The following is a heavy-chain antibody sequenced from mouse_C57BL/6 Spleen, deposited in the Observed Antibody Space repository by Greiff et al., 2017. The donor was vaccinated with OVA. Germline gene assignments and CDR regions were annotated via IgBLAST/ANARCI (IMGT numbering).Heavy chain of an antibody. CDR2: IYPRDGST. Sequence: QVQLQQSGPELVKPGASVKLSCKASGYTFTSYDINWVKQRPGQGLEWIGWIYPRDGSTKYNEKFKGKATLTVDTSSSTAYMELHSLTSEDSAVYFCAREKIITTVVEHWYFDVWGTGTTVTVSS. CDR1: GYTFTSYD. V-gene: IGHV1-85*01. J-gene: IGHJ1*03. D-gene: IGHD1-1*01. CDR3: AREKIITTVVEHWYFDV.